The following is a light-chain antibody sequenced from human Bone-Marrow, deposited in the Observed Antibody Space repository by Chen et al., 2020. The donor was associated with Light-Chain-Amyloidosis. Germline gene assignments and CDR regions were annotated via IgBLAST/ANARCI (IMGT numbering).Light chain of an antibody. CDR3: CSYAGRSSWV. J-gene: IGLJ3*02. V-gene: IGLV2-11*01. CDR2: DVS. CDR1: SSDVGGYNY. Sequence: QSALTQPRSVSGSPGQSVTISCTGTSSDVGGYNYGSWYQQHPGKAPKLMIYDVSKRPSGVPDRFSGSKSGNTASLTISGLQAEDEADYYCCSYAGRSSWVFGGGTKLTVL.